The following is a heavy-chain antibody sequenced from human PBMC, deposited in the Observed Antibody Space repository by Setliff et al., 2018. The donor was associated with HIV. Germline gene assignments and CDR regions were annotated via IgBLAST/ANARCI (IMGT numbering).Heavy chain of an antibody. CDR3: ATRKQLCY. D-gene: IGHD5-18*01. Sequence: GGSLRLSCAAAGFTFRNYGMHWVRQAPGEGLEWVSRVFRDDNTYNADSVKGRFTISRDSSKNTLYLQMNSLRAEDTAVYYCATRKQLCYWGQGTLVTVSS. CDR1: GFTFRNYG. CDR2: VFRDDNT. V-gene: IGHV3-23*01. J-gene: IGHJ4*02.